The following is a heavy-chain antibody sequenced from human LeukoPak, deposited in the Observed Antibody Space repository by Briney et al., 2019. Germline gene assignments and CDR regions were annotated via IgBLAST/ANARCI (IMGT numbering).Heavy chain of an antibody. V-gene: IGHV5-51*01. CDR1: GYSFTSYW. D-gene: IGHD4-17*01. CDR3: ARGGPYGDYEGWFDP. J-gene: IGHJ5*02. CDR2: IYPGDSDT. Sequence: GESLKISCKASGYSFTSYWICWVRQLPGKGLEWMGIIYPGDSDTRYSPSFQGQVTISADKSISTAYLQWSSLKASDTAMYYCARGGPYGDYEGWFDPWGQGTLVTVSS.